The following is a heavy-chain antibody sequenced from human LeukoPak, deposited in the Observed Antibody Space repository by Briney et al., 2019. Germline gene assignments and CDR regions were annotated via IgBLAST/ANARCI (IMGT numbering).Heavy chain of an antibody. CDR3: ARERIVGATSTRYYGMDV. D-gene: IGHD1-26*01. Sequence: GGSLRLSCAASGFTFSSYGMHWVRQAPGKGLEWVANMKPDGSERYYVDSVKGRFTVSRDNAKNSLYFQMNSLRAEDTAVYYCARERIVGATSTRYYGMDVWGQGTTVTVSS. CDR2: MKPDGSER. V-gene: IGHV3-7*03. CDR1: GFTFSSYG. J-gene: IGHJ6*02.